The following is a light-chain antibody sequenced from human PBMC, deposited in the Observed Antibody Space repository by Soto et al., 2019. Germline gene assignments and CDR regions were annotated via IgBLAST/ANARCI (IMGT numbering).Light chain of an antibody. CDR2: EVS. V-gene: IGLV2-14*01. CDR3: SSYTSTSTLGV. Sequence: QSVLTQPASVSGSPGQSITISCTGTSSDVGGYNYVSWYQQHPGKAPKLMISEVSNRPSGVSSRFSGSKSANTASLTISGLQAEDEADYYCSSYTSTSTLGVFGTGTKVTVL. J-gene: IGLJ1*01. CDR1: SSDVGGYNY.